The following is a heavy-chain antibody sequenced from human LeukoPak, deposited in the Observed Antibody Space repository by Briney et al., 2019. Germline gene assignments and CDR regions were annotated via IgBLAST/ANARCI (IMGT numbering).Heavy chain of an antibody. CDR2: IIPIFGTA. V-gene: IGHV1-69*13. D-gene: IGHD6-19*01. CDR1: GGTFSSYA. J-gene: IGHJ6*02. Sequence: ASVKVSCKASGGTFSSYAISWVRQAPGQGLEWMGGIIPIFGTANYAQKFQGRVTITADESTSTAYMELSSLRFEDTAVYYCARANFEAVAGTYRYYGMDVWGQGTTVTVSS. CDR3: ARANFEAVAGTYRYYGMDV.